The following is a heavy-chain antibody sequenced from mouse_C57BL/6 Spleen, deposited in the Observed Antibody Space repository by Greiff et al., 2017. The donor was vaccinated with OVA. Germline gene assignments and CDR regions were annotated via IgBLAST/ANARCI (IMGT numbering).Heavy chain of an antibody. CDR1: GFTFNTYA. V-gene: IGHV10-3*01. D-gene: IGHD2-2*01. Sequence: DVQLQQSGGGLVQPKGSLKLSCAASGFTFNTYAMHWVRQAPGKGLEWVARIRRTSSNYATYYADSVKDRFTNSRDDSQSMLYLQMNNLKTEDTAMYYCVREEGVYYGYPHWYFDGWGTGTTVTVAA. CDR3: VREEGVYYGYPHWYFDG. CDR2: IRRTSSNYAT. J-gene: IGHJ1*03.